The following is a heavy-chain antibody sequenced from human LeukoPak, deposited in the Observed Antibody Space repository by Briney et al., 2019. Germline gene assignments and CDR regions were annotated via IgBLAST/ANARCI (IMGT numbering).Heavy chain of an antibody. CDR1: GFTFSSYA. V-gene: IGHV3-30*04. CDR3: ARDVGTGRYFDY. Sequence: GGSLRLSCAASGFTFSSYAMHWVRQAPGKGLEWVAVISYDGSNKYYADSVKGRFTISRDNSKNTLYLQMNSLRAEDTAVYYCARDVGTGRYFDYWGQGTLVTVSS. CDR2: ISYDGSNK. J-gene: IGHJ4*02. D-gene: IGHD3/OR15-3a*01.